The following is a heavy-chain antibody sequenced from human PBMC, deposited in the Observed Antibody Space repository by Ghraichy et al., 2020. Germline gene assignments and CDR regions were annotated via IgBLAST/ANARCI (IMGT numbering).Heavy chain of an antibody. D-gene: IGHD1-7*01. CDR3: TSSRGTYLDY. CDR2: LYDGVT. CDR1: GFTVTLTY. V-gene: IGHV3-53*01. J-gene: IGHJ4*02. Sequence: GGSLRLSCTPSGFTVTLTYMAWVRQAPGRGLEWISVLYDGVTYYTDSVRGRFTFSRDNFQNTLSLHMSNLRAEDTAIYYCTSSRGTYLDYWGQGTLVTVSS.